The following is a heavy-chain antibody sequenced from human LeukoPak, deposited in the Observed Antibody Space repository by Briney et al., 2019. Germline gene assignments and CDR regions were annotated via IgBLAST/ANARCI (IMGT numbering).Heavy chain of an antibody. D-gene: IGHD6-19*01. J-gene: IGHJ3*02. CDR2: INPSGGST. V-gene: IGHV1-46*01. CDR1: GYTFTSYY. Sequence: ASVKVSCKASGYTFTSYYMHWVRQASGQGLEWMGIINPSGGSTTYAQKFQGRVTMTRDTSTTTVYMELSSLRSEDTAVYYCARVRFSSGWYFAFDIWRQGTMVTVS. CDR3: ARVRFSSGWYFAFDI.